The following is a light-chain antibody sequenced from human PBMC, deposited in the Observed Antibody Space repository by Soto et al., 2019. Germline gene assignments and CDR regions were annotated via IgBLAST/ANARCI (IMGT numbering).Light chain of an antibody. Sequence: EIVLTQSPGTLSLSPGETATLSCMASQTIGSTYLAWYQQKPGQAPRLLIFGTSRRATGIPDRFSGSGSGTDFTLSISRLEPEDFAVYYCQQYASSPLLTFGGGTKV. CDR3: QQYASSPLLT. CDR1: QTIGSTY. J-gene: IGKJ4*01. CDR2: GTS. V-gene: IGKV3-20*01.